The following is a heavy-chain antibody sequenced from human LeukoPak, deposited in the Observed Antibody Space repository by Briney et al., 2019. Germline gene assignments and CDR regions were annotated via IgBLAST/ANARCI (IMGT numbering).Heavy chain of an antibody. D-gene: IGHD3-10*01. CDR1: GFTFSDYY. Sequence: GGSLRLSCAASGFTFSDYYMSWIRQAPGKGLEWVSYIGSGGSTKYYADSVKGRFTISRDNAKNSLYLQMNGLRAEDTAVYYCARGQIRYYYGSGSYRIALHFDYWGQGTLVTVSS. CDR2: IGSGGSTK. CDR3: ARGQIRYYYGSGSYRIALHFDY. J-gene: IGHJ4*02. V-gene: IGHV3-11*01.